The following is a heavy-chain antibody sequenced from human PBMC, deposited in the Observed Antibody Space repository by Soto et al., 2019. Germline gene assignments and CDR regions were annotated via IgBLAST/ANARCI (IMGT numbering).Heavy chain of an antibody. Sequence: ASVKVSCKASGYTFTGYYMHWVRQAPGQGLEWMGWINPNSGGTNYAQKFQGWVTMTRDTSISTAYMELSRLRSDDTAVYYCARGRRSITIFGVVSFHNWFDTWGQGTLVTVSS. D-gene: IGHD3-3*01. CDR3: ARGRRSITIFGVVSFHNWFDT. V-gene: IGHV1-2*04. CDR2: INPNSGGT. J-gene: IGHJ5*02. CDR1: GYTFTGYY.